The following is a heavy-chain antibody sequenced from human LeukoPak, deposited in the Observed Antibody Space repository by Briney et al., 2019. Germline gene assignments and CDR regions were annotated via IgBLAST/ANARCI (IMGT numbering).Heavy chain of an antibody. V-gene: IGHV1-18*01. CDR3: ARSRNVYCSGGSCRPFDY. CDR1: GYTFTSYG. J-gene: IGHJ4*02. CDR2: ISAYNGNT. D-gene: IGHD2-15*01. Sequence: ASVKVSCKASGYTFTSYGISWVRQAPGQGLEWMGWISAYNGNTNYAQKLQGRVTMTTDTSTSTAYMELRSLRSDDTAVYYCARSRNVYCSGGSCRPFDYWGQRTLVTVSS.